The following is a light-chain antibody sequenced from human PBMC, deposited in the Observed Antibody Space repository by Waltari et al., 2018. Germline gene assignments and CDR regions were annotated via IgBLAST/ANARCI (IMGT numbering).Light chain of an antibody. V-gene: IGKV3-20*01. Sequence: VLTQSPRTLSLSAGERATLSCRASQRVANSYLAWYQQRPGQPPRPLIYDASSRATGIPDRFSGSVSGTDFTLIISRLEPEDAAVYYCHQYGNSARTFGQGTKVEIK. J-gene: IGKJ1*01. CDR2: DAS. CDR1: QRVANSY. CDR3: HQYGNSART.